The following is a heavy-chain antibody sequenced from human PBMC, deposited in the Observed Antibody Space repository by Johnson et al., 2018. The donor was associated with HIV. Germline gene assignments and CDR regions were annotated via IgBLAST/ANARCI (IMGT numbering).Heavy chain of an antibody. Sequence: VQLVESGGGLVQPGGSLRLSCAASGFTFSSYGMSWVRQAPGKGLEWVSAISGGSTYYADSRKGRFTISRDNSKNTLYLQMNSLRAEDTAVYYCASSAGGSFFWDALDSWGQGTMVTVSS. D-gene: IGHD1-26*01. CDR1: GFTFSSYG. V-gene: IGHV3-38*02. CDR2: ISGGST. CDR3: ASSAGGSFFWDALDS. J-gene: IGHJ3*02.